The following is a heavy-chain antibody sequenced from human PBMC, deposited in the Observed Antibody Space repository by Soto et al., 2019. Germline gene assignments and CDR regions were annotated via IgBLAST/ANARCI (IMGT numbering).Heavy chain of an antibody. CDR3: ARDHYGDYADY. CDR2: INHSGST. Sequence: SETLSLTCAVYGGSFSGYYWSWIRQPPGKGLEWIGEINHSGSTNYNPSLKSRVTISVDTSKNQFSLKLSSVTAADTAVYYCARDHYGDYADYWGQGTLVTVSS. V-gene: IGHV4-34*01. J-gene: IGHJ4*02. CDR1: GGSFSGYY. D-gene: IGHD4-17*01.